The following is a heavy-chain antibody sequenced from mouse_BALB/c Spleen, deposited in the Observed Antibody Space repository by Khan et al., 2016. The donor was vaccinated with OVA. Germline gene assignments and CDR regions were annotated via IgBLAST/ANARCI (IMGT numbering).Heavy chain of an antibody. V-gene: IGHV1-4*01. Sequence: VQLQESGAELARPGASVKMSCKASGYTFTSNTMHWLKQRPGLGLEWIGYINPRSSYTNYNQRFKDKATLTADKSSSTAYMQLSSLTSEDSAVYYWARRSTGYAMDYWGQGTSVTVSS. CDR2: INPRSSYT. J-gene: IGHJ4*01. CDR3: ARRSTGYAMDY. CDR1: GYTFTSNT.